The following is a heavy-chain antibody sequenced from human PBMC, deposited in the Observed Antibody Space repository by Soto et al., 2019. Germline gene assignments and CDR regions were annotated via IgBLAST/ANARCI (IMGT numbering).Heavy chain of an antibody. CDR3: AKDIGSSGLLNY. V-gene: IGHV3-9*01. J-gene: IGHJ4*02. CDR1: GFTFDDYA. CDR2: ISWNSGSI. Sequence: SLRLSCAASGFTFDDYAMHWVRQAPGKGLEWVSGISWNSGSIGYADSVKGRFTISRDNAKNSLYLQMNSLRAEDTALYYCAKDIGSSGLLNYWGQGTLVTVSS. D-gene: IGHD1-26*01.